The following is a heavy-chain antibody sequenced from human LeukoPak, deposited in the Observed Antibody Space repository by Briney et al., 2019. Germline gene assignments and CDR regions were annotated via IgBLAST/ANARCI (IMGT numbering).Heavy chain of an antibody. V-gene: IGHV3-23*01. CDR3: AKVKWELPGRGAFDI. J-gene: IGHJ3*02. CDR1: GFTFSTYD. Sequence: GGSLRLSCAASGFTFSTYDMNWVRQAPGKGLEWVSAISGSGGSTYYADSVKGRFTISRDNSKNTLYLQMNSLRAEDTAVYYCAKVKWELPGRGAFDIWGQGTMVTVSS. D-gene: IGHD1-26*01. CDR2: ISGSGGST.